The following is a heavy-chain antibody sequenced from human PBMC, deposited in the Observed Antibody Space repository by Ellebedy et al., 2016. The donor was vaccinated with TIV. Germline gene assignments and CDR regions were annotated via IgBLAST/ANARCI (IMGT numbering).Heavy chain of an antibody. J-gene: IGHJ4*02. CDR3: ASPFY. CDR1: GGSFSGYY. V-gene: IGHV4-34*01. CDR2: INHSGSS. Sequence: MPSETLSLTCAVYGGSFSGYYWSWIRQPPGKGLEWIGEINHSGSSNYNPSLKSRVTISVDTSKNQFSLKLSSVTAADTAVYYCASPFYWGQGTLVTVSS.